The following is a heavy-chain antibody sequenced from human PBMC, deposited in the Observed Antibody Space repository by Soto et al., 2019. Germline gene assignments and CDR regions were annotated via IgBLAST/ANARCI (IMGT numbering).Heavy chain of an antibody. J-gene: IGHJ5*02. CDR1: GGSISSYY. CDR3: ARRSDFHFDP. D-gene: IGHD3-3*01. Sequence: TLSLTCTVSGGSISSYYWSWIRQPPGKGLEWIGYIYYSGSTNYNPSLKSRVTISVDTSKNQFSLKLSSVTAADTAVYYCARRSDFHFDPWGQGTLVTVSS. CDR2: IYYSGST. V-gene: IGHV4-59*01.